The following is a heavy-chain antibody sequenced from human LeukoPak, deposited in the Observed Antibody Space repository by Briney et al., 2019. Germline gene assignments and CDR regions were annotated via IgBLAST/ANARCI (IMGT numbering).Heavy chain of an antibody. Sequence: SETLSLTCTVSGGSISSYYWSWTRQPPGKGLEWIGYIYYSGSTNYNPSLKSRVTISVDTSKNQFSLKLSSVTAADTAVYYCARVTTRSGYYYDFDYWGQGTLVTVSS. D-gene: IGHD3-22*01. CDR1: GGSISSYY. CDR3: ARVTTRSGYYYDFDY. CDR2: IYYSGST. J-gene: IGHJ4*02. V-gene: IGHV4-59*01.